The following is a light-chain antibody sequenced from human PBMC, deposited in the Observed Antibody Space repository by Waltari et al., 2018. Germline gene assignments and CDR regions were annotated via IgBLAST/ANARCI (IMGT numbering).Light chain of an antibody. CDR1: SSDIGTYNY. CDR3: SSYAGTNTWV. V-gene: IGLV2-11*01. Sequence: QAALTQPRSVSGSPGQSVTLSCTGASSDIGTYNYVSWFQQHPGTAPKLMIYEVTQRPSGVSDRFSGSKSGNTASLTISGLQAEDEADYYCSSYAGTNTWVFGGGTRLTVL. CDR2: EVT. J-gene: IGLJ2*01.